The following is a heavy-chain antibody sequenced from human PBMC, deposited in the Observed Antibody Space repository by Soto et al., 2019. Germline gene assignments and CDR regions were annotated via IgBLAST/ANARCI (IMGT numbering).Heavy chain of an antibody. Sequence: QLQLQESGPGLVKPSETLSLTCTVSGGSITNLYWTWIRQPPGKGLEWIGYIYYTGNTDYNPSLKSRATISIDASKTQFSLKLTSVTAADTAVYYCARGSGSLSSNLVFWGRGTPVTVSS. CDR3: ARGSGSLSSNLVF. D-gene: IGHD2-15*01. CDR2: IYYTGNT. J-gene: IGHJ4*02. V-gene: IGHV4-59*01. CDR1: GGSITNLY.